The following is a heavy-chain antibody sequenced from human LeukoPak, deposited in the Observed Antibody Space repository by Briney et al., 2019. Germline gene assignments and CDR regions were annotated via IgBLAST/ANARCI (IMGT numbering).Heavy chain of an antibody. V-gene: IGHV3-21*01. D-gene: IGHD6-19*01. CDR3: AREGHSSGWGASDAFDI. CDR1: GFTFSSYS. CDR2: ISSSSSYI. Sequence: PGGSLRLSCAASGFTFSSYSMNWVRQAPGKGLEWVSSISSSSSYIYYADSVKGRFTISRDNAKNSLYLQMNSPRAEDTAVYYCAREGHSSGWGASDAFDIWGQGTMVTVSS. J-gene: IGHJ3*02.